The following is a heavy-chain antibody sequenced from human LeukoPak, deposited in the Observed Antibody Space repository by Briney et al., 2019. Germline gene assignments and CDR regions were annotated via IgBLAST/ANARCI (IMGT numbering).Heavy chain of an antibody. J-gene: IGHJ1*01. D-gene: IGHD3-22*01. Sequence: PGGSLRLSCAASGFTFNNYAASWVRQAPGKGLEWVSAFVGGDTTYYADSVKGRFTISRDNAKNTVSLQMNSLRAEDTGVYYCARAPSESGGYYPEYFRHWGQGTLVTVSS. CDR3: ARAPSESGGYYPEYFRH. CDR2: FVGGDTT. CDR1: GFTFNNYA. V-gene: IGHV3-23*01.